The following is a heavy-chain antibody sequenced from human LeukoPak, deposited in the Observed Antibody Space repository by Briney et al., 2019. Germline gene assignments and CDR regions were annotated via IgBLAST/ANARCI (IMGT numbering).Heavy chain of an antibody. CDR2: ISYDGSNK. Sequence: GGSLRLSCAASGFTFSSYAMHWVRQAPGKGLEWVAVISYDGSNKYYADSVKGRFTISRDNSKNTLYLQMNSLRAEDTAVYYCARGHYYDFWSGYPSYYFDYWGQGTLVTVSS. D-gene: IGHD3-3*01. J-gene: IGHJ4*02. CDR1: GFTFSSYA. CDR3: ARGHYYDFWSGYPSYYFDY. V-gene: IGHV3-30-3*01.